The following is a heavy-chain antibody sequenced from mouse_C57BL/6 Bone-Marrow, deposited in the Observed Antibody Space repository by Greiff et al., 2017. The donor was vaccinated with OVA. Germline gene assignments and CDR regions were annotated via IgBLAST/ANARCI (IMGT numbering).Heavy chain of an antibody. V-gene: IGHV1-22*01. Sequence: VQLQQSGPELVKPGASVKMSCKASGYTFTDYNMHWVKQSHGKSLEWIGYINPNNGGTSYNQKFKGKATLTVNKSSSTAYMELRSLTSEDSAVYYGARNGSPHYYAMDYWGQGTSVTVSS. CDR3: ARNGSPHYYAMDY. D-gene: IGHD2-2*01. CDR1: GYTFTDYN. CDR2: INPNNGGT. J-gene: IGHJ4*01.